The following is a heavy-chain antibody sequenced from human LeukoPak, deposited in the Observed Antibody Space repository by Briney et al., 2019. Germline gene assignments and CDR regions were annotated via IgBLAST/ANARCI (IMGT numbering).Heavy chain of an antibody. CDR2: IYSGGST. Sequence: GGSLSLSCAASGFTVSNSYMSWVRQAPGKGLEWVSVIYSGGSTYYADSVKGTFTISRDNSKNTLYLQMDSLRAEDTAVYYCVLRSGSGSYHDWGQGTLVTVSS. CDR1: GFTVSNSY. CDR3: VLRSGSGSYHD. V-gene: IGHV3-66*01. J-gene: IGHJ4*02. D-gene: IGHD3-10*01.